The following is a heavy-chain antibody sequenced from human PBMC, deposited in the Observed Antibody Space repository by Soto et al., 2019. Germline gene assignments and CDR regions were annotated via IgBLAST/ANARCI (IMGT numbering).Heavy chain of an antibody. V-gene: IGHV3-30*18. J-gene: IGHJ6*02. D-gene: IGHD3-9*01. Sequence: GGSLRLSCAASGFTFNSYGMHWVRQAPGKGLEWVAFISYDGSNKYYGDSVKGRFTISRDKSKNTLYLQMNSLRGEDTAVYYCAKGMRDILTDYHYGMDVWGQGTTVTVSS. CDR1: GFTFNSYG. CDR3: AKGMRDILTDYHYGMDV. CDR2: ISYDGSNK.